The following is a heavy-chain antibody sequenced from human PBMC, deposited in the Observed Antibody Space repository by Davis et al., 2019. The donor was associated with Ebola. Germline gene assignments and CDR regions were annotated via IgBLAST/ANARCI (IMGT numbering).Heavy chain of an antibody. J-gene: IGHJ4*02. CDR2: INSDGSST. D-gene: IGHD5-24*01. CDR1: GFTFSSYW. Sequence: GESLKISCAASGFTFSSYWMHWVRQAPGKGLVWVSRINSDGSSTSYADSVKDRFTISRDNAKNTLYLQMNSLRAEDTAVYYCARLRWLQLRYFDYWGQGTLVTVSS. CDR3: ARLRWLQLRYFDY. V-gene: IGHV3-74*01.